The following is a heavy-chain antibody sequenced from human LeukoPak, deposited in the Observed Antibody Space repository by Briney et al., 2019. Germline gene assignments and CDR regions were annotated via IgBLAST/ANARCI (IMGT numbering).Heavy chain of an antibody. J-gene: IGHJ4*02. CDR3: ARGRRRIWATNPPFDS. D-gene: IGHD5-24*01. Sequence: PSETLSLTCAVYGGSFSGYYGTWIRQPPGKGLEWMGEVNHSGSTNYNPSLKSRVTISVDTSKNQFSLKLSSVTAADTAVYYCARGRRRIWATNPPFDSWGQGTLVTVSS. CDR2: VNHSGST. V-gene: IGHV4-34*01. CDR1: GGSFSGYY.